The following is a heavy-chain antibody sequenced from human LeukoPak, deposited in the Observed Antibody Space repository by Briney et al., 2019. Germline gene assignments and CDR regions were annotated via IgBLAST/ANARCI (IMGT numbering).Heavy chain of an antibody. D-gene: IGHD3-22*01. CDR3: ARIVYYDSSGYYFDY. V-gene: IGHV2-70*11. Sequence: SGPALVKPTQTLTLTCTFSGFSLSTSGMCVSWIRQPPGKALEWLARIDWDDDKYYSTSLKTRLTISTDTSKNQVVLTMTNMDPVDTATYYCARIVYYDSSGYYFDYWGQGTLVTVSS. CDR2: IDWDDDK. CDR1: GFSLSTSGMC. J-gene: IGHJ4*02.